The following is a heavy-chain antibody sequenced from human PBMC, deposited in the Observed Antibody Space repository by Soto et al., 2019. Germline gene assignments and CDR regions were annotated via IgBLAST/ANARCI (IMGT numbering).Heavy chain of an antibody. J-gene: IGHJ5*02. CDR1: GYTFTGYY. Sequence: GASVKVSCKASGYTFTGYYMHWVRQAPGQGLEWMGWINPNSGGTNYAQKFQGRVTMTRDTSISTAYMELSRLRSDDTAVYYCAREFLGVPAGFDPCGQGTLVTVFS. CDR3: AREFLGVPAGFDP. D-gene: IGHD2-2*01. CDR2: INPNSGGT. V-gene: IGHV1-2*02.